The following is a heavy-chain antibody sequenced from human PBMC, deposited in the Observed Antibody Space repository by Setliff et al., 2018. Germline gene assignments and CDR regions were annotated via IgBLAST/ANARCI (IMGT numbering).Heavy chain of an antibody. Sequence: KTSETLSLTCAVYGGSFSTYYWIWIRQPPGKGLEWIGEINHSGSTNYNPSLKSRVTISRDNSKNTLYLQMNSLRADDTAIYYCAKTGQFDSWGQGTLVTVSS. CDR2: INHSGST. CDR3: AKTGQFDS. V-gene: IGHV4-34*10. CDR1: GGSFSTYY. J-gene: IGHJ4*02. D-gene: IGHD3-10*01.